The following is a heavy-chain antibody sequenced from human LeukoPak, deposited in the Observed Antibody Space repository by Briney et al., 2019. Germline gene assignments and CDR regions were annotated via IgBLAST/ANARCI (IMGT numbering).Heavy chain of an antibody. J-gene: IGHJ6*02. V-gene: IGHV1-69*04. Sequence: GASVKVSCKASGGTFSSYAISWVRQAPGQGLEWMGRIIPILGIANYAQKFQGRVTITADKSTSTAYMELSSLRSEDTAVYYCARSGQYMTTVTTNYYYYYGMDVWGQGTTVTVSS. CDR2: IIPILGIA. CDR1: GGTFSSYA. D-gene: IGHD4-17*01. CDR3: ARSGQYMTTVTTNYYYYYGMDV.